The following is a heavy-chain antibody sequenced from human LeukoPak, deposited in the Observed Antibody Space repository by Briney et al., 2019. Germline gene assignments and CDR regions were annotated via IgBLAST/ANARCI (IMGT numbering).Heavy chain of an antibody. CDR2: INWNGGST. J-gene: IGHJ4*02. V-gene: IGHV3-20*01. D-gene: IGHD3-3*01. CDR3: AKDGNILRFLEWSYYFDY. Sequence: GGSLRLSCAASGFTFDDYGMSWVCQAPGKGLEWVSGINWNGGSTGYADSVKGRFTISRDNSKNTLYLQMNSLRAEDTAVYHCAKDGNILRFLEWSYYFDYWGQGTLVTVSS. CDR1: GFTFDDYG.